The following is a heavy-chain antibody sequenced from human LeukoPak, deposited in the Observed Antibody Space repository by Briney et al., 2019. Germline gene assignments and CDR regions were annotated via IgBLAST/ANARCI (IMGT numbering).Heavy chain of an antibody. CDR1: GGSINNYY. CDR2: IYYSGST. V-gene: IGHV4-59*01. CDR3: ARVVKQWLVNWFDP. Sequence: PSEPLSLTCTVSGGSINNYYWSWIRQPPGKGLEWIGYIYYSGSTNYNPSLKSRVTISVDTSNNQFSLRLSSVTAADTAVYCCARVVKQWLVNWFDPWGQGTLVTVSS. D-gene: IGHD6-19*01. J-gene: IGHJ5*02.